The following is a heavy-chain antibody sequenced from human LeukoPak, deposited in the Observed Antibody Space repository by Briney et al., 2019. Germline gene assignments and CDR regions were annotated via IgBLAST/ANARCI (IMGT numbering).Heavy chain of an antibody. J-gene: IGHJ4*02. Sequence: ASVKVSCKASGYTFTSYDINWVRQAPGQGLEWMGWMNPNSGNTGYAQKFQGRVTMTRNTSISTAYMELGSLRSEDTAVYYCARGQHYDILTGYYDFDYWGQGTLVTVSS. CDR2: MNPNSGNT. D-gene: IGHD3-9*01. CDR1: GYTFTSYD. V-gene: IGHV1-8*01. CDR3: ARGQHYDILTGYYDFDY.